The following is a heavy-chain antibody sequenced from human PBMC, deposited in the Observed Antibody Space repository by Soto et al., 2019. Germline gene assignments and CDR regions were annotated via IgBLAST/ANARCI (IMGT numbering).Heavy chain of an antibody. D-gene: IGHD5-12*01. V-gene: IGHV3-33*01. J-gene: IGHJ6*02. CDR3: ARDMVAERNERTYYYYGMDV. CDR1: GFTFSSYG. CDR2: IWYDGSNK. Sequence: GGSLRLSCAASGFTFSSYGMHWVRQAPGKGLEWVAVIWYDGSNKYYADSVKGRFTISRDNSKNTLYLQMNSLRAEDTAVYYCARDMVAERNERTYYYYGMDVWGQGTTVTVSS.